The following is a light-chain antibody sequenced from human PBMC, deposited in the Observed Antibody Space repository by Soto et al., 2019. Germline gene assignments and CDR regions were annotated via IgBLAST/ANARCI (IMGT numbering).Light chain of an antibody. J-gene: IGKJ1*01. Sequence: EIVLAQSPGTLSLSPGERATLSCRASQSVSSNLAWYQQKPGQAPRLLIYGASTRATGIPDRFSGSGSGTDFTLTISRLEPEDFAVYYCQQYGSLSWTFGQGTKVDIK. CDR2: GAS. CDR1: QSVSSN. CDR3: QQYGSLSWT. V-gene: IGKV3-20*01.